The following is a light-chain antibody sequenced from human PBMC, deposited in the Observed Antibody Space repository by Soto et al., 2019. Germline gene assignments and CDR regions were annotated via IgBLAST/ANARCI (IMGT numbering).Light chain of an antibody. V-gene: IGLV2-14*03. CDR2: DVT. J-gene: IGLJ1*01. CDR3: TSFTSGSTPYV. CDR1: SSDVGGYNY. Sequence: QSALTQPASVSGSPGQSITISCAGTSSDVGGYNYVSWYQQLPGKAPQLVIYDVTHRPSGVSDRFSGSRSGNTASLTISGLQAEDEADYYCTSFTSGSTPYVLGNGTKSPS.